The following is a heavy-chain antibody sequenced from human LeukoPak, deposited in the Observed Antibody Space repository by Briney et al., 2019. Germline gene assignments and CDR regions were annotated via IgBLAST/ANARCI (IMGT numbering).Heavy chain of an antibody. Sequence: ASVKVSCKASGYTFTSYYMHWVRQAPGQGLEWMGWINPNSGGTNYAQKFQGRVTMTRDTSISTAYMELSRLRSDDTAVYYCARDPFSPPYSSSNNWGQGTLVTVSS. CDR1: GYTFTSYY. D-gene: IGHD6-13*01. V-gene: IGHV1-2*02. CDR2: INPNSGGT. CDR3: ARDPFSPPYSSSNN. J-gene: IGHJ4*02.